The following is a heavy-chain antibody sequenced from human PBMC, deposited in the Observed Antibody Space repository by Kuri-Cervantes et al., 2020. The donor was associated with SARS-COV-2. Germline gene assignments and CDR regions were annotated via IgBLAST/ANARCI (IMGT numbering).Heavy chain of an antibody. D-gene: IGHD6-6*01. CDR1: GFTFDDYA. CDR2: ISGDGGST. J-gene: IGHJ4*02. V-gene: IGHV3-43*02. Sequence: GESLKISCAASGFTFDDYAMHWVRQAPGRGLEWVSLISGDGGSTYYADSVKGRFTISRDNSKNSLYLQMNSLRAEDTAVYYCARHQRYSSSSRGNYFDFWGQGALVTVSS. CDR3: ARHQRYSSSSRGNYFDF.